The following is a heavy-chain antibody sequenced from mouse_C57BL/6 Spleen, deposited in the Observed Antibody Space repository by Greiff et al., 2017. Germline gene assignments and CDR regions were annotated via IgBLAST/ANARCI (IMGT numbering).Heavy chain of an antibody. V-gene: IGHV1-82*01. Sequence: QVQLMQSGPELVKPGASVKISCKASGYAFSSSRMTWVKQRPGKGLEWIGRIYPGDGDTYYTGKFKGKATLTADKSSSTAYMQLSSLTSEDSAVYFCARKNYDYGYYFDYWGQGTTLTVSS. CDR1: GYAFSSSR. CDR3: ARKNYDYGYYFDY. D-gene: IGHD2-4*01. J-gene: IGHJ2*01. CDR2: IYPGDGDT.